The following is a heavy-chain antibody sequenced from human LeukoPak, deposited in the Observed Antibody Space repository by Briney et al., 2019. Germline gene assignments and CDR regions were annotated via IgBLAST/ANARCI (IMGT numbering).Heavy chain of an antibody. Sequence: LPGGSLRLSCAASGFSFSDYAIHWVRQAPGKGLEWVAVIWYDGSNQYYADSVKGRFTISRDNSKNTLYLQMNSLRAEDTAMYYCVRGISNYFDYWGQGTLVTVSS. CDR3: VRGISNYFDY. D-gene: IGHD4-11*01. V-gene: IGHV3-33*01. J-gene: IGHJ4*02. CDR1: GFSFSDYA. CDR2: IWYDGSNQ.